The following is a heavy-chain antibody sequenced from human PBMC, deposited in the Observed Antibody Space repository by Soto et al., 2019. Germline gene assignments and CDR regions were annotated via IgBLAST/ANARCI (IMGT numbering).Heavy chain of an antibody. CDR3: SRKLDGAADRPSHFYGMDV. CDR2: IRSKANSYAT. CDR1: GLSFNDSA. V-gene: IGHV3-73*02. D-gene: IGHD6-13*01. Sequence: EVQLVESGGGLVQPGGSLKLSCAAAGLSFNDSALHWVRQVSGKGLEWVGRIRSKANSYATIYAASVKGRFTMSRDDSKNTADLQMNSLKIEDTAVYYCSRKLDGAADRPSHFYGMDVWGHGTTGTVSS. J-gene: IGHJ6*02.